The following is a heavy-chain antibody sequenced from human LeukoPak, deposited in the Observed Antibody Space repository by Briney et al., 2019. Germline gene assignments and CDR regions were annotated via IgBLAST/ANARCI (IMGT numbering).Heavy chain of an antibody. CDR2: ISGSGGRT. CDR1: GFSFSSYG. J-gene: IGHJ4*02. CDR3: ARGYYDSSGYYPTSFDY. D-gene: IGHD3-22*01. V-gene: IGHV3-23*01. Sequence: PGRTLRLSCAASGFSFSSYGMNWVRQAPGKGLEWVSGISGSGGRTYYADSVKGRFTISRDNSKNTLYLQMNSLRAEDTAVYYCARGYYDSSGYYPTSFDYWGQGTLVTVSS.